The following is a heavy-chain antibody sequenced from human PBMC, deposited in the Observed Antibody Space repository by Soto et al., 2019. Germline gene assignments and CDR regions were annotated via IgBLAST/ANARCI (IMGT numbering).Heavy chain of an antibody. Sequence: QVQLVESGGGVVQPGRSLRLSCAASGFTFNNYGMHWVRQAPGKGLEWLAVIWNDGSNSSYANSVKGRFTISRDNSKNTLYLQMSSLRAEDTAVYYCARRQVPPRARGEANAGGGMDVWGQGTTVTVSS. CDR2: IWNDGSNS. J-gene: IGHJ6*02. D-gene: IGHD2-2*01. CDR1: GFTFNNYG. V-gene: IGHV3-33*01. CDR3: ARRQVPPRARGEANAGGGMDV.